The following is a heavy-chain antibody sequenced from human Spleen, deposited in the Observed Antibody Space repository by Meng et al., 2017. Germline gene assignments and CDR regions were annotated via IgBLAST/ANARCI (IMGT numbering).Heavy chain of an antibody. J-gene: IGHJ4*02. CDR3: ASTRSAAGTGVDY. D-gene: IGHD6-13*01. CDR2: IYSGGST. V-gene: IGHV3-66*02. CDR1: GFTFSSYA. Sequence: GGSLRLSCAASGFTFSSYAMHWVRQAPGKGLEWVSVIYSGGSTYYADSVKGRFTISRDNSKNTLYLQMNSLRAEDTAVYYCASTRSAAGTGVDYWGQGTLVTVSS.